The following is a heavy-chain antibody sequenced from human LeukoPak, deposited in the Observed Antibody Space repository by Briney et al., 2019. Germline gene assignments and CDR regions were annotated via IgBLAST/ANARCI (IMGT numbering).Heavy chain of an antibody. V-gene: IGHV1-2*02. CDR2: INPNSGGT. CDR1: GYTFTVYF. D-gene: IGHD3-22*01. J-gene: IGHJ4*02. CDR3: ARELNYDSSGYYFDY. Sequence: GASVKVSCKASGYTFTVYFMHWVRQAPGQGLEWMGWINPNSGGTNYAQKFEGRVTMTTHTSISTAYMDLSRLTSDDTAVYYCARELNYDSSGYYFDYWGQGTLVTVSS.